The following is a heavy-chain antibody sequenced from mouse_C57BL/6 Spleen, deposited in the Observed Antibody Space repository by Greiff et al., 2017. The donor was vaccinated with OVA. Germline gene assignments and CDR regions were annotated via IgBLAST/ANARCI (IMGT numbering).Heavy chain of an antibody. CDR1: GFTFSDYG. J-gene: IGHJ4*01. CDR2: ISSGSSTI. D-gene: IGHD1-1*01. Sequence: EVKLVESGGGLVKPGGSLKLSCAASGFTFSDYGMHWVRQAPEKGLEWVAYISSGSSTIYYADTVTGRFTIARDTAKNTLFLQMTSLRSEDTAMYYCARQSSTLRHYYGSAMDYWGQGTSVTVSS. CDR3: ARQSSTLRHYYGSAMDY. V-gene: IGHV5-17*01.